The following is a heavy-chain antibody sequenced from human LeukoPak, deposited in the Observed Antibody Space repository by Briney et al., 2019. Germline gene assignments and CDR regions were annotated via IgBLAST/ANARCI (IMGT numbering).Heavy chain of an antibody. Sequence: GRSLRLSCAASGLTFSSYGMHWVRQAPGKGLEWVAVISYDGSNKYYADSVKGRFTISRDNSKNTLYLQMNSLRAEDTAVYYCAKDEMRYFDWLLQAFDYWGQGTLVTVSS. J-gene: IGHJ4*02. CDR1: GLTFSSYG. CDR2: ISYDGSNK. V-gene: IGHV3-30*18. CDR3: AKDEMRYFDWLLQAFDY. D-gene: IGHD3-9*01.